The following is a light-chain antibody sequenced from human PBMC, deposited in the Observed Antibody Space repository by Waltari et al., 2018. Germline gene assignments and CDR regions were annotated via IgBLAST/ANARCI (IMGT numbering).Light chain of an antibody. J-gene: IGLJ3*02. CDR3: AAWDDSLNGWV. Sequence: QSVLTQPPSASGTPGQRVSISCSGRSSNLGKNTINWYQQVPGRAPKPLIYSNDQRPSGAPDRFSGSKSGTSGSLAISGLQSEDEADYYCAAWDDSLNGWVFGGGTKLTVL. CDR1: SSNLGKNT. V-gene: IGLV1-44*01. CDR2: SND.